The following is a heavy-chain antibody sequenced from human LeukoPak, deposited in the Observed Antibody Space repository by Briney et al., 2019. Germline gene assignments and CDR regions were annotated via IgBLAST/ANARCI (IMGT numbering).Heavy chain of an antibody. Sequence: PGGSLRLSCAASGFTFSSYAMGWVRQAPGKGLEWVSAISGSGGSTYYADSVKGRFTISRDNSKNTLYLQMNSLRAEDTAVYYCAKQWHQWLDRTFDYWGQGTLVTVSS. CDR3: AKQWHQWLDRTFDY. V-gene: IGHV3-23*01. CDR1: GFTFSSYA. J-gene: IGHJ4*02. D-gene: IGHD6-19*01. CDR2: ISGSGGST.